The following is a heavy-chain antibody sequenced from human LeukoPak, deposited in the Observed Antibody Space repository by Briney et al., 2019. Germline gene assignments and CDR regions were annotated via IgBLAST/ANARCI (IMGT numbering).Heavy chain of an antibody. CDR2: IYYSGTT. CDR1: GGSISSYY. J-gene: IGHJ6*03. V-gene: IGHV4-59*01. D-gene: IGHD3-10*01. Sequence: SETLSLTCTVSGGSISSYYWSWIRQPPGKGLEWIGYIYYSGTTKYNPSLKSRVTISVDTAKNQFSLKLSSVIAADTAVYYCARYGYGSGTPYYYYYLDVWGKGTTVTVSS. CDR3: ARYGYGSGTPYYYYYLDV.